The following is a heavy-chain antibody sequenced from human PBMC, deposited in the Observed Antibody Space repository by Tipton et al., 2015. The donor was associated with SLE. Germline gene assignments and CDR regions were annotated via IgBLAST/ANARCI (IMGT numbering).Heavy chain of an antibody. D-gene: IGHD3-22*01. CDR3: AKGKDSSGYYARDY. CDR1: GFTFSSYA. J-gene: IGHJ4*02. V-gene: IGHV3-23*01. Sequence: SLRLSCAASGFTFSSYAMSWVRQAPGKGLEWVSAISGSGGSTYYADSVKGRFTISRDNSKNTLYLQMNSLRAEDTAVYYCAKGKDSSGYYARDYWGQGTLVTVSS. CDR2: ISGSGGST.